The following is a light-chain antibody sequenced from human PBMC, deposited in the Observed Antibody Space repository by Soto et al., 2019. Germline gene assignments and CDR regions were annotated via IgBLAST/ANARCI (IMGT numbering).Light chain of an antibody. V-gene: IGKV1-5*01. CDR3: QQYHNWPPIT. Sequence: GDRVTITCRASQSISNWLAWYQQRPGKAPKLLIFDASSLESGVPSRFSGSGSGTEFTLTISSLQPDDFAVYYCQQYHNWPPITFGQGTRLEIK. J-gene: IGKJ5*01. CDR1: QSISNW. CDR2: DAS.